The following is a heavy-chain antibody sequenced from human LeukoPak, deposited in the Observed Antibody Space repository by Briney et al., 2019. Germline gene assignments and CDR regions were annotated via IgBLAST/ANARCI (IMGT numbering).Heavy chain of an antibody. CDR3: ARHPTYYDSSGYFNCAFDI. V-gene: IGHV4-34*01. CDR2: INHSGST. CDR1: GGSFSGYY. J-gene: IGHJ3*02. Sequence: NPSETLSLTCAVYGGSFSGYYWSWIRQPPGKGLEWIGEINHSGSTNYNPSLKSRVTISVDTSKNQFSLKLSSVTAADTAVYYCARHPTYYDSSGYFNCAFDIWGQGTMVTVSS. D-gene: IGHD3-22*01.